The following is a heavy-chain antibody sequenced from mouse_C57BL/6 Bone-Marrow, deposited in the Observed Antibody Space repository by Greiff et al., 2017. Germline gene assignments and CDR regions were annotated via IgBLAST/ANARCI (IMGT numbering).Heavy chain of an antibody. J-gene: IGHJ2*01. D-gene: IGHD1-1*01. Sequence: VQLQQPGAELVKPGASVKMSCTASGYTFTSYWITWVQQRPGQGLEWIGIIYPGSGSTNYNEKFKSKATLTVDTSSSTAYMQLSSLTSEDSAVYYCARWVYYYGSSFFDYWGQGTTLTVSS. V-gene: IGHV1-55*01. CDR3: ARWVYYYGSSFFDY. CDR1: GYTFTSYW. CDR2: IYPGSGST.